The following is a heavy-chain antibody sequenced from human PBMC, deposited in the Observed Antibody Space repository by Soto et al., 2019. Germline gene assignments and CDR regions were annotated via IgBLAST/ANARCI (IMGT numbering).Heavy chain of an antibody. CDR3: ARHGGLDV. CDR2: IWYDGSNK. V-gene: IGHV3-33*01. CDR1: GFTFSSYG. J-gene: IGHJ6*02. Sequence: GGSLRLSCAASGFTFSSYGMHWVRQAPGKGLEWVAVIWYDGSNKYYADSVKGRFTMTRDTSTSTVYMELSSLRSEDTAVYYCARHGGLDVWGQGTTVTVSS.